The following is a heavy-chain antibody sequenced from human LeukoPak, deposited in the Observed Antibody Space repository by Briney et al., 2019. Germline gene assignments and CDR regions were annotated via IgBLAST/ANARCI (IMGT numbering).Heavy chain of an antibody. D-gene: IGHD2-21*02. CDR1: GGSFSGYY. Sequence: SETLSLTCAVYGGSFSGYYWSWIRQPPGRGLEWIGEINDSGSTNYNPSLKSRVTISVDSSKNQFSLKLSSVTAADTAVYYCARADCGGDCYSRYYLDYWGQGTLVTVSS. CDR2: INDSGST. V-gene: IGHV4-34*01. J-gene: IGHJ4*02. CDR3: ARADCGGDCYSRYYLDY.